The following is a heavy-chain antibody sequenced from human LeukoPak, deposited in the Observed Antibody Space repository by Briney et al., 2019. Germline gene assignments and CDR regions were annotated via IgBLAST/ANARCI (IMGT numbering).Heavy chain of an antibody. J-gene: IGHJ6*03. V-gene: IGHV3-7*01. CDR2: IKQDGSEK. CDR3: ARAVGATRVIDYYYYYMDV. Sequence: GGSLRLSCAASGFTFSGYWMSWVRQAPGKGLEWVANIKQDGSEKYYVDSVKGRFTISRDNAKNSLYLQMNSLRAEDTAVYYCARAVGATRVIDYYYYYMDVWGKGTTVTVSS. CDR1: GFTFSGYW. D-gene: IGHD1-26*01.